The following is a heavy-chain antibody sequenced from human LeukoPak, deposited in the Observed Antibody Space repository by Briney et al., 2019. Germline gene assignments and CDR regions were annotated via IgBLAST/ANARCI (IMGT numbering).Heavy chain of an antibody. V-gene: IGHV4-39*01. CDR3: ARHGDWFDP. Sequence: SETLSLTCTVSGGSMSSSSYYWGWIRQPPGKGLEWIGSIYYSGSTYDNPCLKSRVTISVDTSKNQFSLKLSSVTAADTAVYYCARHGDWFDPWGQGTLVT. J-gene: IGHJ5*02. D-gene: IGHD3-16*01. CDR2: IYYSGST. CDR1: GGSMSSSSYY.